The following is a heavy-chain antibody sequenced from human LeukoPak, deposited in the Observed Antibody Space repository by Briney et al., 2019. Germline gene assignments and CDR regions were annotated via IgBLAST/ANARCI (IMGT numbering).Heavy chain of an antibody. CDR2: IKEDGSVK. J-gene: IGHJ5*02. CDR1: GFTFSSNR. Sequence: GGSLRLSCAASGFTFSSNRMSWVRQAPGKGLEWVGNIKEDGSVKYYTDSVKGRFTISRDNAKNSLYLQMNSLRAEDTAVYYCASQSFGRFDPWGQGTRVTVSS. V-gene: IGHV3-7*02. D-gene: IGHD3-16*01. CDR3: ASQSFGRFDP.